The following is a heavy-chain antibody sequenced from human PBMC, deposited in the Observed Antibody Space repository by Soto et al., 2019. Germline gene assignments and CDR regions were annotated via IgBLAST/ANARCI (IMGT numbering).Heavy chain of an antibody. Sequence: GGSLRLSCAAFGFTFSSYWMSWVRQAPGKGLEWVANIKQDGSEKYYVDSVKGRFTISRDNAKNSLYLQMNSLRDEDTAVYYCARDTTYSSSWYGHYGMDVWGQGTTVTVSS. CDR2: IKQDGSEK. CDR3: ARDTTYSSSWYGHYGMDV. V-gene: IGHV3-7*01. J-gene: IGHJ6*02. D-gene: IGHD6-13*01. CDR1: GFTFSSYW.